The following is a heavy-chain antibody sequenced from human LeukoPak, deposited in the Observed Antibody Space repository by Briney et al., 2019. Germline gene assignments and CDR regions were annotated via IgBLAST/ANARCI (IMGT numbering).Heavy chain of an antibody. J-gene: IGHJ4*02. CDR3: AKDYYDSSGYLHYFDY. CDR2: ISGSGGST. D-gene: IGHD3-22*01. V-gene: IGHV3-23*01. Sequence: GGSLRLSCAASGFTFSSYAMSWVRQAPGKGLEWVPAISGSGGSTYYADSVKGRFTISRDNSKNTLYLQMNSLRAEDTAVYYCAKDYYDSSGYLHYFDYWGQGTLVTVSS. CDR1: GFTFSSYA.